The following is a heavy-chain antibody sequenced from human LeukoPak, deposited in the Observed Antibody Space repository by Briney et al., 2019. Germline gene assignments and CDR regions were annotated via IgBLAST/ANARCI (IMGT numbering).Heavy chain of an antibody. CDR2: IDWDDDK. D-gene: IGHD5-12*01. CDR3: ARNVATMRGWDAFDI. V-gene: IGHV2-70*04. J-gene: IGHJ3*02. CDR1: GCSLSTSGMR. Sequence: KESGPALVKPTQTLTLTCTFSGCSLSTSGMRVSWIRQPPGKALEWLARIDWDDDKFYSTSLKTRLTISKDTSKNQVVLTMTNMDPVDTATYYCARNVATMRGWDAFDIWGQGTMVTASS.